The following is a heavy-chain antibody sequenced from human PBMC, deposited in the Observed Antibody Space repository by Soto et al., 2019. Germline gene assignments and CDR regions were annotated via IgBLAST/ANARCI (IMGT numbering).Heavy chain of an antibody. CDR1: GFSLSTSGVG. J-gene: IGHJ4*02. CDR2: IYWDDDK. D-gene: IGHD4-17*01. CDR3: AHRQRTVYFDY. V-gene: IGHV2-5*02. Sequence: QITLKESGPTLVKPTQTLTLTCTFSGFSLSTSGVGVGWIRQPPGKALEWLALIYWDDDKRYSPSLKSRLTIAEDTSKNQVVLTMTNMDPVDTATYYCAHRQRTVYFDYWGQGTLVTVSS.